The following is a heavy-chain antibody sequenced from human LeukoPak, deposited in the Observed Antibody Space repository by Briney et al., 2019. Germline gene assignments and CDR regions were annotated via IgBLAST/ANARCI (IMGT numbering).Heavy chain of an antibody. CDR2: IIPIFGTA. Sequence: AASVKVSCKVSGYTLTELSMHWVRQAPGQGLEWMGGIIPIFGTANYAQKFQGRVTITADESTSTAYMELSSLRSEDTAVYYCARDRSVHSSGWYEIDPWGQGTLVTVSS. CDR3: ARDRSVHSSGWYEIDP. CDR1: GYTLTELS. D-gene: IGHD6-19*01. V-gene: IGHV1-69*13. J-gene: IGHJ5*02.